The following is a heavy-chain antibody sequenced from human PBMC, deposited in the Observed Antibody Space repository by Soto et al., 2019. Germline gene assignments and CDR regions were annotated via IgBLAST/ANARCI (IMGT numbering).Heavy chain of an antibody. D-gene: IGHD3-3*01. J-gene: IGHJ3*02. CDR3: ARIPYDFWSGYTSVAFDI. CDR1: GFTFSSYS. CDR2: ISSSSSTI. V-gene: IGHV3-48*01. Sequence: GGSLRLSCAASGFTFSSYSMNWVRQAPGKGLEWVSYISSSSSTIYYADSVKGRFTISRDNAKNSLYLQMNSLRAEDTAVYYCARIPYDFWSGYTSVAFDIWGQGTMVTVSS.